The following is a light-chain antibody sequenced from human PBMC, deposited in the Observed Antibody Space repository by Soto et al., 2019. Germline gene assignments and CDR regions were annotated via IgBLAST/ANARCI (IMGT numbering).Light chain of an antibody. CDR2: DVS. V-gene: IGLV2-14*03. J-gene: IGLJ3*02. Sequence: QSALTQPASVSGSPGQSITISCTGTSSDVGGYNYVSWYQQHPGKAPKLMIYDVSNRPSGVYNRFSGSKSGNTDSLTISGLQAEDEADYYCSSYTSSSTLEVFGGGTKLTVL. CDR1: SSDVGGYNY. CDR3: SSYTSSSTLEV.